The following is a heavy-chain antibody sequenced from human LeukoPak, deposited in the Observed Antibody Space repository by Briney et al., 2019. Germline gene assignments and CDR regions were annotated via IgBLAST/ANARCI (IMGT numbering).Heavy chain of an antibody. CDR2: ISAYNGNT. Sequence: ASVKVSCKASGYTFTSYYMHWVRQAPGQGLEWMGWISAYNGNTNYAQRLQGRVTMTTDTSTSTVYMELRSLRSDDTAVYYCARTIAVAGAFDPWGQGTLVTVSS. D-gene: IGHD6-19*01. V-gene: IGHV1-18*04. CDR3: ARTIAVAGAFDP. J-gene: IGHJ5*02. CDR1: GYTFTSYY.